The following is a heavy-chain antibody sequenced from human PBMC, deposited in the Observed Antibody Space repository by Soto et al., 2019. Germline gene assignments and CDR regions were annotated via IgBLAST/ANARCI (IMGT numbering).Heavy chain of an antibody. V-gene: IGHV4-39*01. CDR1: GSSISSSGYY. CDR3: ARLENGVNTSAWNYGMDV. CDR2: LYYNVGT. Sequence: PSETLSLTCTVSGSSISSSGYYWGWIRQPPGRGLEWIGSLYYNVGTYYNPSLKSRVTISADTSANQFSLMVNSVTAAETAIYYCARLENGVNTSAWNYGMDVWGQGTTVIVSS. J-gene: IGHJ6*02. D-gene: IGHD4-17*01.